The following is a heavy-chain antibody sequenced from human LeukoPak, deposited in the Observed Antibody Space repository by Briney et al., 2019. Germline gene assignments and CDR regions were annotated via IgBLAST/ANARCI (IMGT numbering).Heavy chain of an antibody. V-gene: IGHV4-38-2*01. Sequence: PSETLSLTCAVSGYSISSGYYWGWIRPPPGKGLEWIGSIFHSGNTYYNPSLKSRFTISVDTSKNQFSLNLSSVTAADTAVYYCARQIIASGKNYYGMDVWGQGTTVTVSS. D-gene: IGHD3-3*02. J-gene: IGHJ6*02. CDR3: ARQIIASGKNYYGMDV. CDR1: GYSISSGYY. CDR2: IFHSGNT.